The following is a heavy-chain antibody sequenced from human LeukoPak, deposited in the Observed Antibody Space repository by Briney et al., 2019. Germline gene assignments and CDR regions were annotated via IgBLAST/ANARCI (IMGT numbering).Heavy chain of an antibody. CDR3: AKVIVSVSANGAFDY. Sequence: GGSLRLSCAASGFTFSSYGMHWVRQAPGKGLEWVAVISYDGSNKYYADSVKGRFTISRDNSKNTVYLQMNSLRGDDTSIYYCAKVIVSVSANGAFDYWGQGTLVTVSS. D-gene: IGHD5/OR15-5a*01. V-gene: IGHV3-30*18. CDR1: GFTFSSYG. CDR2: ISYDGSNK. J-gene: IGHJ4*02.